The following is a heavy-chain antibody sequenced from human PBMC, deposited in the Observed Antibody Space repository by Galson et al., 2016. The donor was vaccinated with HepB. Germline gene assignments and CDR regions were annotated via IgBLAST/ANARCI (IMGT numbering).Heavy chain of an antibody. D-gene: IGHD6-13*01. CDR3: ARGGIGYSRRRFDY. J-gene: IGHJ4*02. V-gene: IGHV4-34*01. CDR2: INHSGFS. Sequence: SETLSLTCAVCGESFSNFYWTWIRQPPGKGLEWIGEINHSGFSNYNPSLKSRVTIPIDTSKNQFSLNLRSVTAAGTAVYFCARGGIGYSRRRFDYWGQGTLVTVSS. CDR1: GESFSNFY.